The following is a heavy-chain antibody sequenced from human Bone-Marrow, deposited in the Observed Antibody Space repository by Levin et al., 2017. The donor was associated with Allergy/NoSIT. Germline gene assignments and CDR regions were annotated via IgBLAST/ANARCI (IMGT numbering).Heavy chain of an antibody. V-gene: IGHV3-21*01. CDR2: ISVSSSYI. Sequence: GGSLRLSCAASGFTFSSNSMNWARQAPGKGLEWVSSISVSSSYIYYADSVRGRFTISRDNAKRSLYLQMNSLTAEDTGVYYGARGLGHYYYFRDVGGKGTTVTVSS. J-gene: IGHJ6*03. CDR1: GFTFSSNS. D-gene: IGHD3-9*01. CDR3: ARGLGHYYYFRDV.